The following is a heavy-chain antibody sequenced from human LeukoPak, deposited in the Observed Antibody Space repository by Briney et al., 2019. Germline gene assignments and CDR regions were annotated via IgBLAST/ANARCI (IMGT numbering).Heavy chain of an antibody. J-gene: IGHJ4*02. D-gene: IGHD4-17*01. Sequence: GASVKVSCKASGYTFTGYFMHWVRQAPGQGLEWMGWINPNSGGTNYAQKFQGRVTMTTDTSTSTAYMELRSLRSDDTAVYYCARDTVTTANDYWGQGTLVTVSS. CDR2: INPNSGGT. CDR3: ARDTVTTANDY. V-gene: IGHV1-2*02. CDR1: GYTFTGYF.